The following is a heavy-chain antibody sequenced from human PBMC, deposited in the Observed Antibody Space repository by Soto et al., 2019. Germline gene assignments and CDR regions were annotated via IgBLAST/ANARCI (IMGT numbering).Heavy chain of an antibody. D-gene: IGHD5-12*01. CDR3: ARDLVSYSVYDGINN. Sequence: QVQVVQSGAEVTKPGASVTVSCKTSGFKFTIYGITWVRQAPGQGLEWMGWISAYNGTTNYARNFQGRITLTTDTSTSTAYMEMRRMRSDDTAVYYCARDLVSYSVYDGINNWGHGTLVTVSS. V-gene: IGHV1-18*01. CDR2: ISAYNGTT. CDR1: GFKFTIYG. J-gene: IGHJ4*01.